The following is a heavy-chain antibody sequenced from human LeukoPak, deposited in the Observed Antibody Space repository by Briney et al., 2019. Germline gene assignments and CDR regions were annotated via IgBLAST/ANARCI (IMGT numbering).Heavy chain of an antibody. CDR3: ARGGLWSGYYISHHHNWFDP. Sequence: SETLSLTCAVYGGSFSGYYWSWIRQPPGKGLEWIGEINHSGSTNYNPSLKSRVTISVDTSKNQFSLKLSSVTAADTAVYYCARGGLWSGYYISHHHNWFDPWGQGTLVTVSS. D-gene: IGHD3-3*01. CDR2: INHSGST. CDR1: GGSFSGYY. V-gene: IGHV4-34*01. J-gene: IGHJ5*02.